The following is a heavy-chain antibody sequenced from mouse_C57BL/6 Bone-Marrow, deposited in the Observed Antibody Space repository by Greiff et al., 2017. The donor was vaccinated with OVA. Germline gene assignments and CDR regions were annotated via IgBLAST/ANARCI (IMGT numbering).Heavy chain of an antibody. Sequence: EVKLMESGGGLVKPGGSLKLSCAASGFTFSSYAMSWVRQTPEKRLEWVATISDGGSYTYYPANVQGRFTISRDNAKNNLYLQMSHLKSEDTAMYYCAREDDLYAMDYWGQGTSVTVSS. CDR3: AREDDLYAMDY. J-gene: IGHJ4*01. CDR1: GFTFSSYA. CDR2: ISDGGSYT. D-gene: IGHD2-3*01. V-gene: IGHV5-4*01.